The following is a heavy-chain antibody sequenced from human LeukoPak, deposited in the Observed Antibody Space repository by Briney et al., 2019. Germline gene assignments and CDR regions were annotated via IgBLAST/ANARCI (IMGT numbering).Heavy chain of an antibody. D-gene: IGHD1-26*01. CDR1: GYSISSGYY. J-gene: IGHJ4*02. CDR2: FYHDGNT. V-gene: IGHV4-38-2*01. Sequence: SETLSLTCGVSGYSISSGYYWGWVRQPPGKGLEWIGNFYHDGNTHYNPSLKSRVTISGDTSRNQFSLKLSSVTAADTAVYYCASESGGYRNFDFWGQGTLVTVSS. CDR3: ASESGGYRNFDF.